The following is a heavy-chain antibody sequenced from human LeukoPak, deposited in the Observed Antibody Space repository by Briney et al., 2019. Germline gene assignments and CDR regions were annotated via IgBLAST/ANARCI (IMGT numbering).Heavy chain of an antibody. CDR3: ARVRYFGFDY. CDR1: GITFSVYG. CDR2: TSYNENRT. J-gene: IGHJ4*02. V-gene: IGHV3-30*12. Sequence: QIGGSLRLSCAAPGITFSVYGMHWVRQVPGKGLEWLAFTSYNENRTYYADSVKGRFSISRDNLKRTLYLQMNSLRAEDTAVYYCARVRYFGFDYWGQGTLVTVSS. D-gene: IGHD3-9*01.